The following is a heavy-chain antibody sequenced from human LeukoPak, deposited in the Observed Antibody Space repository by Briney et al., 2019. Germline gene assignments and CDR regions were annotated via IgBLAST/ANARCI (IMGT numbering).Heavy chain of an antibody. Sequence: EGSLRLSCAASGFTFRNYNMNWVRQAPGKGLKWVSSISASSSYIYYADSVKGQFTISRDDAKNSLYLQMNSLRAEDTAVYFCVRVRTEAAAIPNAFDIWGQGTMVTVSS. CDR1: GFTFRNYN. D-gene: IGHD2-2*01. CDR3: VRVRTEAAAIPNAFDI. CDR2: ISASSSYI. J-gene: IGHJ3*02. V-gene: IGHV3-21*01.